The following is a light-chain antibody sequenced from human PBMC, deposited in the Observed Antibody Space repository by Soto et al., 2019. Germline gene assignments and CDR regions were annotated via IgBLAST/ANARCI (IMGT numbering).Light chain of an antibody. CDR3: QQYDSSPGLT. CDR2: EAS. CDR1: QRVSTF. J-gene: IGKJ4*01. V-gene: IGKV3-20*01. Sequence: EIVLTQSPGTLSLSPGDRATLSCRASQRVSTFLAWYQQRPGQAPRLLISEASNRATGIPARFSGSGSGTDFTLTISRLEPEDFAVYYCQQYDSSPGLTFGGGTKVDIK.